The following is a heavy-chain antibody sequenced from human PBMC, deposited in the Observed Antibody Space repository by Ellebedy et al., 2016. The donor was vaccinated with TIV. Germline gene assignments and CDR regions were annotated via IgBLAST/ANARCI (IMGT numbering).Heavy chain of an antibody. V-gene: IGHV1-24*01. J-gene: IGHJ5*02. CDR1: GYTLTELS. D-gene: IGHD1-1*01. Sequence: ASVKVSCXVSGYTLTELSMHWVRQAPGKGLEWMGGFDPEDGETIYAQKFQGRVTMTEDTSTDTAYMELSSLRSEDTAVYYCARADHELDGAEWFDPWGQGTLVTVSS. CDR3: ARADHELDGAEWFDP. CDR2: FDPEDGET.